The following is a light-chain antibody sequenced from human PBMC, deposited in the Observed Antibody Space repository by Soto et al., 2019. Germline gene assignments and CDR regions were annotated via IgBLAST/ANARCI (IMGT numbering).Light chain of an antibody. CDR1: QYIHNY. Sequence: DLQMTQSPSTLSASVGDRVTITCRASQYIHNYLAWYQQKPGEAPKLLIYEAANLESGVPSRFSGSGTGTEFTLPISSLQPDDFATYYCQQSNNYPWTFGQGTRVEI. V-gene: IGKV1-5*03. J-gene: IGKJ1*01. CDR3: QQSNNYPWT. CDR2: EAA.